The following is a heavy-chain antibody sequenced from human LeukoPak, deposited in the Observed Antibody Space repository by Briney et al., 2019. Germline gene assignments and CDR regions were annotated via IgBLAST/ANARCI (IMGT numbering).Heavy chain of an antibody. CDR3: ARDRYYGSGSYGHWFDS. V-gene: IGHV1-18*01. J-gene: IGHJ5*01. Sequence: APVKVSCKASGYTFNSYGITWVRQAPGQGLEWMGWISAYNGNTKYAQKLQGRVTMTTDTSTSSAYMELRSLRSDDTAVYYCARDRYYGSGSYGHWFDSWGQGTLVTVSS. D-gene: IGHD3-10*01. CDR2: ISAYNGNT. CDR1: GYTFNSYG.